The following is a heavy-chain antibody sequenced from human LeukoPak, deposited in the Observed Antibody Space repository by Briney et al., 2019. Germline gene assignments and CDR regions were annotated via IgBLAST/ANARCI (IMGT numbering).Heavy chain of an antibody. J-gene: IGHJ4*02. CDR2: IWYDGSNK. D-gene: IGHD4-17*01. V-gene: IGHV3-33*06. CDR1: GFTFSSYG. Sequence: PGRSLRLSCAASGFTFSSYGMHWVRQAPGKGLEWVAVIWYDGSNKYYADSVKGRFTISRDNSKNTLYLQMNSLRAEDTAAYYCAKTATTTVTTPFDYWGQGTLVTVSS. CDR3: AKTATTTVTTPFDY.